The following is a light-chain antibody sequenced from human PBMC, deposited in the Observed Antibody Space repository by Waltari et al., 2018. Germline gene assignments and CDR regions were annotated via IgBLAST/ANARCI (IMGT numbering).Light chain of an antibody. J-gene: IGKJ1*01. Sequence: DIFLTQSLGTLSLSPGEGANLSCRASQSISRFLAWYQQKPGQAPRLLIYDASTRATGIPDRFSGSGSGTDFSLTISRLEPEDFAVYYCQKYGTLPATFGQGTKVEIK. CDR2: DAS. CDR1: QSISRF. V-gene: IGKV3-20*01. CDR3: QKYGTLPAT.